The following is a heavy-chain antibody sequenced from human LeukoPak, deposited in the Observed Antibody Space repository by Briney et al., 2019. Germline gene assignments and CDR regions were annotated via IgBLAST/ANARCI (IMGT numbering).Heavy chain of an antibody. CDR1: GGSISSYY. D-gene: IGHD6-6*01. J-gene: IGHJ3*02. V-gene: IGHV4-59*12. CDR2: IYYSGST. Sequence: PSETLSLTCTVSGGSISSYYWSWIRQPPGKGLEWIGYIYYSGSTNYNPSLKSRVTISVDTSKNQFSLKLSSVTAADTAVYYCARGSIAARVAFDIWGQGTMVTVSS. CDR3: ARGSIAARVAFDI.